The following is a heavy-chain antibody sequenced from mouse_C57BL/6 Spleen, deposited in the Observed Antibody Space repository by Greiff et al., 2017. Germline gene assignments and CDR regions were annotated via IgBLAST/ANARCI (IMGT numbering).Heavy chain of an antibody. Sequence: QVQLQQPGAELVKPGASVKLSCKASGYTFTSYWMHWVKQRPGQGLEWIGMIHPNSGSTNYKEKFKSKATLTVDKSSSTAYMQLSSLTSEDAAVYYCARGTTVPWLAYWGQGTLVTVSA. D-gene: IGHD1-1*01. CDR3: ARGTTVPWLAY. CDR2: IHPNSGST. J-gene: IGHJ3*01. V-gene: IGHV1-64*01. CDR1: GYTFTSYW.